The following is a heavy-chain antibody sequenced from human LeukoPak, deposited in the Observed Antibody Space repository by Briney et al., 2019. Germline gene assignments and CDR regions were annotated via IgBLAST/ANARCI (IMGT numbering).Heavy chain of an antibody. V-gene: IGHV3-23*01. CDR3: TKDQLNRFCSDGSCSITHDS. D-gene: IGHD2-15*01. Sequence: GGSLRLFCAASGFTFSSYAMSWVRQAPGKGLEWVSAISGSGGRTYYADSVKGRFTISRANSKNTLYLQMNSRRAEDTAIDYCTKDQLNRFCSDGSCSITHDSWGQGTLVTVSS. CDR2: ISGSGGRT. J-gene: IGHJ4*02. CDR1: GFTFSSYA.